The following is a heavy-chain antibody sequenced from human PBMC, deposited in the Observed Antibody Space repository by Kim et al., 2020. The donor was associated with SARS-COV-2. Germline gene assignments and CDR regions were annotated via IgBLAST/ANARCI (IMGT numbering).Heavy chain of an antibody. J-gene: IGHJ6*02. Sequence: GGSLRLSCAASGFTFSSYAMSWVRQAPGKGLEWVSGISGSGGSTYYADSVKGRFTISRDNSKNTLYLQMNSLRAEDTAVFYCAKGVVVYVWDYGMDVWGQGTTVTVSS. D-gene: IGHD2-8*02. CDR1: GFTFSSYA. CDR3: AKGVVVYVWDYGMDV. V-gene: IGHV3-23*01. CDR2: ISGSGGST.